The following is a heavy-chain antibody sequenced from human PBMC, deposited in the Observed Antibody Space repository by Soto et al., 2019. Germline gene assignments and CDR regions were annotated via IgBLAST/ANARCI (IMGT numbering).Heavy chain of an antibody. J-gene: IGHJ4*02. CDR2: INGGNGNT. CDR1: GYNFINYA. CDR3: ARANIEVVPAAAHSQYYFDY. D-gene: IGHD2-2*01. Sequence: ASVKVSCKASGYNFINYAIHWVRQAPGQRLEWMGRINGGNGNTRYSQKFQGRVTIIRDTSATTADMELSTLRSEDTAVYYCARANIEVVPAAAHSQYYFDYWGQGTLVTVSS. V-gene: IGHV1-3*01.